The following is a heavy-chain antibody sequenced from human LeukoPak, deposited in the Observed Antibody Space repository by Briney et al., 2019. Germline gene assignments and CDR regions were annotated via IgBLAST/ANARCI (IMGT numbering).Heavy chain of an antibody. CDR1: VFTFSIYD. CDR3: ARAVGLNWFDP. J-gene: IGHJ5*02. D-gene: IGHD1-26*01. Sequence: PGGSLRLFCAASVFTFSIYDMHWVRRATGKGLEWVSAIGTAGDTYFPSSVTGRFTISRENAKNSLYLQMNSLRAGDTAVYYCARAVGLNWFDPWGQGTLVTVSS. V-gene: IGHV3-13*01. CDR2: IGTAGDT.